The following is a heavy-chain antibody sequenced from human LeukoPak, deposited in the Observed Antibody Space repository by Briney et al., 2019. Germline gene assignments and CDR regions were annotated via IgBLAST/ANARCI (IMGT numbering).Heavy chain of an antibody. CDR3: ASHSSSWYYFDY. CDR1: GGTFSSYA. Sequence: ASVKVSCKASGGTFSSYAISWVRQAPGQGLEWMGGIIPIFGTANYAQKFQGRVTITADESTSTAYMELSSLRSGDTAVYYCASHSSSWYYFDYWGQGTLVTVSS. CDR2: IIPIFGTA. V-gene: IGHV1-69*13. D-gene: IGHD6-13*01. J-gene: IGHJ4*02.